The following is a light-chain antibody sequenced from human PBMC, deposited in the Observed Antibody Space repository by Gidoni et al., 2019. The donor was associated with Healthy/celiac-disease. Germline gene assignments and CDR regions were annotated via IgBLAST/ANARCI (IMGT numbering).Light chain of an antibody. Sequence: DIVLTQSPGTLSLSPGERATLSCRASQSVSSRYLAWYQQKPVQAPRLLIYGASSRATGIPDRFSGSGSGTDFTLTISRLEPEDFAVYYCQQYGSSPPYTFGQGTKLEIK. CDR3: QQYGSSPPYT. CDR1: QSVSSRY. V-gene: IGKV3-20*01. J-gene: IGKJ2*01. CDR2: GAS.